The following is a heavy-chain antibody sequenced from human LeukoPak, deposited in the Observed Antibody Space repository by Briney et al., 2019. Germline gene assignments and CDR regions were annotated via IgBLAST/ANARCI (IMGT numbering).Heavy chain of an antibody. J-gene: IGHJ4*02. CDR2: ISYDGSNK. V-gene: IGHV3-30-3*01. CDR1: GFTFSSYA. D-gene: IGHD3-10*01. CDR3: ARANYGSGSYYFDY. Sequence: PGRSLRLSCAASGFTFSSYAMHWVRQAPGKGLEWVAVISYDGSNKYYADSVKGRFTISRDNSKNTQYLQMNSLRAEDTAVYYCARANYGSGSYYFDYWGQGTLVTVSS.